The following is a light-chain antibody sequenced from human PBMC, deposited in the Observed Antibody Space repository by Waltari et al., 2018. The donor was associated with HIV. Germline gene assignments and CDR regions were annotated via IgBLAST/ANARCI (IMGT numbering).Light chain of an antibody. CDR1: SRDVGSYNF. V-gene: IGLV2-23*02. J-gene: IGLJ3*02. CDR3: CSYIPSGTWV. Sequence: QSALTQPASVPGPPGQSITISCTATSRDVGSYNFAPWYLHHQGKAPKLMIYEVSKRPSGVSDRFSGSKSGNTASLTISGLQAEDEADYYCCSYIPSGTWVFGGGTKLTVL. CDR2: EVS.